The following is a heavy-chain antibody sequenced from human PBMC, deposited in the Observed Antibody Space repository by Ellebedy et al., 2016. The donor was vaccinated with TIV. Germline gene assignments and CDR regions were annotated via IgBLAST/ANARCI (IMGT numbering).Heavy chain of an antibody. CDR2: MYSSGST. V-gene: IGHV4-59*01. CDR1: GGSIGGYY. J-gene: IGHJ4*02. Sequence: SETLSLTXTVSGGSIGGYYWSWIRQPPGKGLEWIGFMYSSGSTNYNPSLRSRVTISVVTSKNQLSLKLSSVTAADTAVYYCAKDLSWWGTYLDYWGQGTLVTVSS. D-gene: IGHD2-15*01. CDR3: AKDLSWWGTYLDY.